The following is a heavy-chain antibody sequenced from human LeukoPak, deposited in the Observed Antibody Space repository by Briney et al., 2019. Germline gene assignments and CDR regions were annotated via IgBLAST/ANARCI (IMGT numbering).Heavy chain of an antibody. Sequence: ASVKVSCKASGYTFTDYYMHWVRQAPGQGLEWMGWINPNNGGTYSTQKFQGWVTMTRDTSISTAYMELSRLPSDDTAVYYCARANPLHCSSTSCLFAYWGQGSLVTVSS. D-gene: IGHD2-2*01. V-gene: IGHV1-2*04. CDR3: ARANPLHCSSTSCLFAY. CDR1: GYTFTDYY. J-gene: IGHJ4*02. CDR2: INPNNGGT.